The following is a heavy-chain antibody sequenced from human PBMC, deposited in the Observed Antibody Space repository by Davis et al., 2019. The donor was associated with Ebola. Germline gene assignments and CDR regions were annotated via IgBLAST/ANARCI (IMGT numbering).Heavy chain of an antibody. V-gene: IGHV1-46*01. Sequence: ASVKVSCKASGYTFINYYLHWVRQAPGQGLEWMGVINPSAGYTNYAQKFQGRVTITRDTSTSTVHLEVRRLRSEDTAVYYCARDGPDYYGLDVWGQGTAVAVSS. CDR3: ARDGPDYYGLDV. J-gene: IGHJ6*02. CDR1: GYTFINYY. CDR2: INPSAGYT.